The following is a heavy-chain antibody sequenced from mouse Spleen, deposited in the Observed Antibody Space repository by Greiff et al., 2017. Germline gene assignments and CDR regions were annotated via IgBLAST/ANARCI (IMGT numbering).Heavy chain of an antibody. CDR3: ARHYYGSTPYYYAMDY. CDR1: GFTFSSYA. V-gene: IGHV5-9-3*01. CDR2: ISSGGSYT. D-gene: IGHD1-1*01. Sequence: EVKLMESGGGLVKPGGSLKLSCAASGFTFSSYAMSWVRQTPEKRLEWVATISSGGSYTYYPDSVKGRFTISRDNAKNTLYLQMSSLRSEDTAMYYCARHYYGSTPYYYAMDYWGQGTSVTVSS. J-gene: IGHJ4*01.